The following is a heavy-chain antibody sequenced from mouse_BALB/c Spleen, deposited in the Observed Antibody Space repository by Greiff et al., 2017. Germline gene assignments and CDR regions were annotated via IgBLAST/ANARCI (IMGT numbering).Heavy chain of an antibody. J-gene: IGHJ2*01. Sequence: QVQLQQSGAELARPGASVKLSCKASGYTFTSYWMQWVKQRPGQGLEWIGAIYPGDGDTRYTQKFKGKATLTADKSSSTAYMQLSSLASEDSAVYYCARGVVANPFDYWGQGTTLTVSS. V-gene: IGHV1-87*01. D-gene: IGHD1-1*01. CDR2: IYPGDGDT. CDR3: ARGVVANPFDY. CDR1: GYTFTSYW.